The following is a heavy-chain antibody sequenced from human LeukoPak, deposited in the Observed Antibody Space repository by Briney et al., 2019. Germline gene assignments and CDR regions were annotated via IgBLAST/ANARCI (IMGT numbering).Heavy chain of an antibody. D-gene: IGHD5-18*01. Sequence: QPGGSLRLSCAASGFTFSNHWMHWVRQAPGKGLMWVSRINRGGSRTDYADSVKGRFTISRDDAKNTLYLQLNSLRAEDTAVYFCARGGSDTAMAHDYWSQGTLVTVSS. CDR3: ARGGSDTAMAHDY. CDR1: GFTFSNHW. J-gene: IGHJ4*02. CDR2: INRGGSRT. V-gene: IGHV3-74*01.